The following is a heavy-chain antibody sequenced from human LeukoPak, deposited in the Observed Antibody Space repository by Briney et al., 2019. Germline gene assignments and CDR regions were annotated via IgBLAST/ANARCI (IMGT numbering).Heavy chain of an antibody. V-gene: IGHV1-2*02. Sequence: GASVKVSCKASGYTFTGYYMHWVRQAPGQGLEWMGWINPNSGGTNSAQKFQGRVTMTRDTSISTAYMELSSLRSDDTAVYYCARGRGGISFLSIFDYWGQGTLVTVSS. D-gene: IGHD3-10*01. J-gene: IGHJ4*02. CDR1: GYTFTGYY. CDR3: ARGRGGISFLSIFDY. CDR2: INPNSGGT.